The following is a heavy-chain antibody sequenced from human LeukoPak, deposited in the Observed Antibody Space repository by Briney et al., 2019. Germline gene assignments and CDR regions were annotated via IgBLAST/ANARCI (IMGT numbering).Heavy chain of an antibody. Sequence: PGGSLRLSCAASGFTVNSNYMTWVRQAPGKGLEWVSDIYSGGSTYYADSVKGPFTISRDNSKNTLYLQMNSLRAEDTAVYYCASGPPEIQPTDYWGQGTLVTVSS. V-gene: IGHV3-66*02. CDR3: ASGPPEIQPTDY. CDR1: GFTVNSNY. J-gene: IGHJ4*02. D-gene: IGHD5-18*01. CDR2: IYSGGST.